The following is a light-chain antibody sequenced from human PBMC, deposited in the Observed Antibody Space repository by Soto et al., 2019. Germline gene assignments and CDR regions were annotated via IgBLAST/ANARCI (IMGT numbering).Light chain of an antibody. Sequence: DIQITQSPSTLSASVGDRVTISCRASQSISSWLAWYQQKPGKAPKILIYDASSLESGVPSRFSGSGSGTEFTLTISSLQPDDSATYYCQQYNTYSTFGQGTRLEI. V-gene: IGKV1-5*01. J-gene: IGKJ5*01. CDR2: DAS. CDR1: QSISSW. CDR3: QQYNTYST.